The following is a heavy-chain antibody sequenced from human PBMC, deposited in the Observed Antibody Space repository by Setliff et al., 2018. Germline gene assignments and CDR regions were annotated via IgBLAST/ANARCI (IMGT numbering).Heavy chain of an antibody. D-gene: IGHD3-10*01. CDR2: IYYSGST. J-gene: IGHJ3*02. V-gene: IGHV4-39*01. CDR3: ASRGKQGVLWFGGSLGAFDI. Sequence: SETLSLTCTVSGGSISSSSYYWGWIRQPPGKGLEWIGSIYYSGSTYYNPSLKSRVTISVDTSKNQFSLKLSSVTAADTAVYYCASRGKQGVLWFGGSLGAFDIWGQGTMVTVSS. CDR1: GGSISSSSYY.